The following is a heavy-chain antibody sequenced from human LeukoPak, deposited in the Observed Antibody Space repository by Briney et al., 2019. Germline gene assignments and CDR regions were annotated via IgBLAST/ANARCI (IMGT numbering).Heavy chain of an antibody. V-gene: IGHV4-39*01. CDR1: GGSISSSSYY. CDR3: ASTGTSGSSWYDYYYGMDV. CDR2: IYYSGST. J-gene: IGHJ6*02. D-gene: IGHD6-13*01. Sequence: PSETLSLTYTVSGGSISSSSYYWGWIRQPPGKGLEWIGSIYYSGSTYYNPSLKSRVTISVDTSKNQFSLKLSSVTAADTAVYYCASTGTSGSSWYDYYYGMDVWGQGTTVTVSS.